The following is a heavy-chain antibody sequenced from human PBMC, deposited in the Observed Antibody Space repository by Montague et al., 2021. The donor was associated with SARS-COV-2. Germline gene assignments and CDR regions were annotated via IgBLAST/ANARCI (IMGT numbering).Heavy chain of an antibody. CDR1: GGSIRSSASY. V-gene: IGHV4-39*01. Sequence: SETLSLTCAVSGGSIRSSASYWGWIRQPPGKGLEWIGNIYYSGTTIYNPSLKSRITMAVDTSKNQFSLNLISVTAADTAVYFCVRPGAAPRLNTWFDPWGQGALVTVSS. CDR2: IYYSGTT. CDR3: VRPGAAPRLNTWFDP. J-gene: IGHJ5*02. D-gene: IGHD1-26*01.